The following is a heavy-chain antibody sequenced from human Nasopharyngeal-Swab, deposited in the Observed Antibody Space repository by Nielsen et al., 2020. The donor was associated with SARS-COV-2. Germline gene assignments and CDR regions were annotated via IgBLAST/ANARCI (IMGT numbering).Heavy chain of an antibody. CDR2: IYYSGST. Sequence: SETLSLTCTVSGGSISSYYWSWIRQPPGKGLEWIGYIYYSGSTNYNPSLKSRVTISVDTSKNQSSLKLSSVTAADTAVYYCARELGYCSSTSCYNYYGMDVWGQGTTVTVSS. CDR1: GGSISSYY. J-gene: IGHJ6*02. CDR3: ARELGYCSSTSCYNYYGMDV. D-gene: IGHD2-2*02. V-gene: IGHV4-59*01.